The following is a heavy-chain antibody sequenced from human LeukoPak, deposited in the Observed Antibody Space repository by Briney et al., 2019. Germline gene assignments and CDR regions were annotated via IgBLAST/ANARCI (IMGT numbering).Heavy chain of an antibody. CDR3: ARVKSGSSGWYSEFDP. J-gene: IGHJ5*02. Sequence: ASVKVSCKASGYTFTSYYMHWVRQAPGQGLEWMGIINPSGGSTSYAQKFQGRVTMTRDTSTSTVCMELSSLRSEDTAVYYCARVKSGSSGWYSEFDPWGQGTLVTVSS. CDR1: GYTFTSYY. CDR2: INPSGGST. V-gene: IGHV1-46*01. D-gene: IGHD6-19*01.